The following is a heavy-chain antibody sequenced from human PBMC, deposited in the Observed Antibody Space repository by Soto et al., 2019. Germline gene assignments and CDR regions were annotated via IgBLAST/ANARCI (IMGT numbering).Heavy chain of an antibody. D-gene: IGHD3-9*01. CDR1: GYTFTSYY. J-gene: IGHJ6*02. Sequence: EASVKVSCKASGYTFTSYYMHWVRQAPGQGLEWMGIINPSGGSTSYAQKFQGRVTMTRDTSTSTVYMELSSLRSEDTAVYYCAREAAYDILTGYYYYYYGMDVWGQGTTVTVSS. CDR2: INPSGGST. V-gene: IGHV1-46*01. CDR3: AREAAYDILTGYYYYYYGMDV.